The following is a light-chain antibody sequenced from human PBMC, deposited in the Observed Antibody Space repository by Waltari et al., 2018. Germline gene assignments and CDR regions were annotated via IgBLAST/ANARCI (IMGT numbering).Light chain of an antibody. CDR3: QSSDSGGFVT. CDR1: ALSRQF. Sequence: SFALKQPPSVSVSPGQTARITCSADALSRQFAYWYRQRPGQAPLLLIYKDKERPLGIPDRSSGSSSGTTATLTISGVQAEDEADYVCQSSDSGGFVTFGDGTKLTV. V-gene: IGLV3-25*03. J-gene: IGLJ2*01. CDR2: KDK.